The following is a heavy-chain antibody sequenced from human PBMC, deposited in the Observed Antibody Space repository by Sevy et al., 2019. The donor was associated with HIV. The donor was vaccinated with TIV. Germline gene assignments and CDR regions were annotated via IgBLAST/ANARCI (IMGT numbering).Heavy chain of an antibody. CDR2: ITAYKDNT. J-gene: IGHJ6*02. CDR1: GYTLNNYG. CDR3: TRVDPYYEFGDV. V-gene: IGHV1-18*01. Sequence: ASVKVSCKASGYTLNNYGISWVRQAPGQGLEWRGWITAYKDNTNDAQNFQGRVTMTTDTSTSTAYMELRSLRSDDTAVYYCTRVDPYYEFGDVCGQGTTVTVSS. D-gene: IGHD3-3*01.